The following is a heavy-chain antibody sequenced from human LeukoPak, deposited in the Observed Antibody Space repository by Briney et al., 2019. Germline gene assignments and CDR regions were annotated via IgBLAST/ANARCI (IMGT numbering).Heavy chain of an antibody. CDR3: AREAVGPNYYYYYMDV. V-gene: IGHV4-61*08. CDR1: GGSISSGGYY. J-gene: IGHJ6*03. Sequence: PSQTLSLTCTVSGGSISSGGYYWSWIRQHPGKGLEWIGYIYYSGSTNYNPSLKSRVTISVDTSKNQFSLKLSSVTAADTAVYYCAREAVGPNYYYYYMDVWGKGTTVTVSS. CDR2: IYYSGST. D-gene: IGHD1-26*01.